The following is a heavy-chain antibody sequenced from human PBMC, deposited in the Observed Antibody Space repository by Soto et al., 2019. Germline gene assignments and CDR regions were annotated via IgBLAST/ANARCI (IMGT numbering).Heavy chain of an antibody. CDR1: GDSVSSNSAA. Sequence: SQTLSLPCAISGDSVSSNSAAWNWIRPSPSRGLEWLGRTYYRSKWYNDYAVSVKSRITINPDTSKNQFSLQLNSVTPEDTAVYYCAREEGRDSSSCYRCYYYGMDVWGQGTTVTVSS. V-gene: IGHV6-1*01. J-gene: IGHJ6*02. CDR3: AREEGRDSSSCYRCYYYGMDV. D-gene: IGHD6-13*01. CDR2: TYYRSKWYN.